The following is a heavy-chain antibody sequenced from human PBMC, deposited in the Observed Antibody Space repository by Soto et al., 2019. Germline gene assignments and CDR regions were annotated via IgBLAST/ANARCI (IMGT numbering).Heavy chain of an antibody. Sequence: GGSLRLSCAGSGFSFSSHSMNWVRQAPGKGLEWVSYISFSGNTIYYADSVEGRFTISRDNSKNTLYLQMNSLRAEDTAVYYCARNPLGHFDYWGQGTLVTVSS. CDR1: GFSFSSHS. CDR3: ARNPLGHFDY. J-gene: IGHJ4*02. CDR2: ISFSGNTI. D-gene: IGHD7-27*01. V-gene: IGHV3-48*01.